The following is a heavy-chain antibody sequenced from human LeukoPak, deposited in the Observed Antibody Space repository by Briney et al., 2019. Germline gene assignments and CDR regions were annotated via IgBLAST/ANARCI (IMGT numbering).Heavy chain of an antibody. D-gene: IGHD3-22*01. CDR2: IYYSGST. V-gene: IGHV4-59*08. CDR1: GGSFSGYY. Sequence: TSETLSLTCAVYGGSFSGYYWSWIRQPPGKGLEWIGYIYYSGSTNYNPSLKSRVTISVDTSKNQFSLKLSSVTAADTAVYYCARLRYDSSGYFDYWGQGTLVTVSS. J-gene: IGHJ4*02. CDR3: ARLRYDSSGYFDY.